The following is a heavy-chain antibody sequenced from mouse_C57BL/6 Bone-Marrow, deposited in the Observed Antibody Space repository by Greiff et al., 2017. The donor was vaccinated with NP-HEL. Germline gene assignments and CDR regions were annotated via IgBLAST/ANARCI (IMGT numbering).Heavy chain of an antibody. CDR2: IWSGGST. Sequence: QVQLKQSGPGLVQPSQSLSITCTVSGFSLTSYGVHWVRQSPGKGLEWLGVIWSGGSTDYNAAFISRLSISKDNSKSQVFFKMNSLQADDTAIYYCASSTTVVAPRGLDYWGQGTSVTVSS. J-gene: IGHJ4*01. V-gene: IGHV2-2*01. CDR3: ASSTTVVAPRGLDY. CDR1: GFSLTSYG. D-gene: IGHD1-1*01.